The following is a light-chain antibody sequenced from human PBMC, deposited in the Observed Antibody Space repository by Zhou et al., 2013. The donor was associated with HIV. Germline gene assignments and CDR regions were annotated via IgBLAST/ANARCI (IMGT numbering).Light chain of an antibody. CDR1: QSITTY. Sequence: DIQMTQSPSSLSASVGDRVTITCRASQSITTYLNWYQQKPGKAPKLLIYGASSLQSGVPSRFSGRGSGTDFTLTISSLQPEDIAVYYCQKYDSTPQTFGPGTKVDIK. CDR2: GAS. J-gene: IGKJ3*01. CDR3: QKYDSTPQT. V-gene: IGKV1-27*01.